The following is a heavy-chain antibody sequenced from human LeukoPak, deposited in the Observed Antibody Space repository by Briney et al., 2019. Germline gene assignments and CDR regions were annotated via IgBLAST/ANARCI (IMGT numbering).Heavy chain of an antibody. CDR3: AKDRRYYGSGSYSGPIDY. CDR2: IRYDGSNK. V-gene: IGHV3-30*02. CDR1: GFTFSSYG. Sequence: GGSLRLSCAASGFTFSSYGMHWVRQAPGKGLEWVAFIRYDGSNKYYADSVKGRFTISRDNSKNTLYLQMNSLRAEDTAVYYCAKDRRYYGSGSYSGPIDYWGQGTLVTVSS. D-gene: IGHD3-10*01. J-gene: IGHJ4*02.